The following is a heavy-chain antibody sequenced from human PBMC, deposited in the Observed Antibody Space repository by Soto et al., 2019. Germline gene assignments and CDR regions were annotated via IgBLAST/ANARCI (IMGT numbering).Heavy chain of an antibody. Sequence: ASVKVSCKASGGTFYTYTFSWVRQAPGQGLEWMGSITPIYPTTNYAEKFQGRLTVTADGSTNTAYMELNSLTSEDTAVYYCARIPRYSFPTSDDLDSWGQGTLVTVSS. J-gene: IGHJ4*02. CDR1: GGTFYTYT. D-gene: IGHD5-18*01. V-gene: IGHV1-69*13. CDR2: ITPIYPTT. CDR3: ARIPRYSFPTSDDLDS.